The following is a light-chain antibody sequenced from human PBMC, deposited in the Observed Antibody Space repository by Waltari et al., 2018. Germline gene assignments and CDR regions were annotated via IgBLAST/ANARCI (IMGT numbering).Light chain of an antibody. CDR2: DAP. CDR3: QQFNTGYS. V-gene: IGKV3-15*01. Sequence: EIVMTQSPATLSVSPGGGATLSCRASRAIASNVAWYQQRPGQPLRLLIFDAPTRATGIPERFSGSWSGPEFTLTISSLQSEDSAVYFCQQFNTGYSFGQGTKLEI. J-gene: IGKJ2*01. CDR1: RAIASN.